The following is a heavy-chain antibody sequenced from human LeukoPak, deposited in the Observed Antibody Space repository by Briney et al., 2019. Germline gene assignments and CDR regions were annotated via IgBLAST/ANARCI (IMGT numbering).Heavy chain of an antibody. V-gene: IGHV4-59*01. CDR2: IYYSGST. Sequence: KASETLSLTCAVYGGSFSGYYWSWIRQPPGKGLEWIGYIYYSGSTNYNPSLKSRVTISVDTSKNQFSLKLSSVTAADTAVYYCAKAGEKHSSSWLYWGQGTLVTVSS. D-gene: IGHD6-13*01. J-gene: IGHJ4*02. CDR3: AKAGEKHSSSWLY. CDR1: GGSFSGYY.